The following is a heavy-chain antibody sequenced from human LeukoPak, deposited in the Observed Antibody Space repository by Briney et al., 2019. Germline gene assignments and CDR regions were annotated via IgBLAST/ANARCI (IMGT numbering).Heavy chain of an antibody. J-gene: IGHJ4*02. D-gene: IGHD2-15*01. CDR2: FYRGDST. Sequence: PGGSLRLSCAASGFTVSSSYMYWVRQAPGKGLEWVSFFYRGDSTYYAESVRGRFTISRDNSKNTLYLPMNSLIPEDTAVYYCAREVVSSPSYFDSWGQGTLVTVSS. V-gene: IGHV3-53*01. CDR1: GFTVSSSY. CDR3: AREVVSSPSYFDS.